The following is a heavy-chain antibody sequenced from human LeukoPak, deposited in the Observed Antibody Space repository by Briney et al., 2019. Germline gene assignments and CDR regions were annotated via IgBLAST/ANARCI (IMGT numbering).Heavy chain of an antibody. J-gene: IGHJ6*02. D-gene: IGHD3-10*01. CDR2: IYYSGST. V-gene: IGHV4-59*01. CDR1: GGSISSYY. Sequence: SETLSLTCTVSGGSISSYYWSWIRQPPGKGLEWIGYIYYSGSTNYNPSLKSRVTISVDTSKNQFSLKLSSVTAADPAVDYCAGDSRSGSSPLYDCYGMDVWGQGTTVTVSS. CDR3: AGDSRSGSSPLYDCYGMDV.